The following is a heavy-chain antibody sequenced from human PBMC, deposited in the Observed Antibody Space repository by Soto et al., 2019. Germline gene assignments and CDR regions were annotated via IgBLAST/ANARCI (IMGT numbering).Heavy chain of an antibody. Sequence: QVQLVQSGAEVKKPGASVKVSCKASGYTFTSYGISWVRQAPGQGLEWMGWISAYNGNTNYAQKLQGRVTMTTDTSPSKAYMELRSLRSDDTAVYYCARSIMITFGGVIAIDYWGQGTLVTVSS. CDR2: ISAYNGNT. CDR3: ARSIMITFGGVIAIDY. D-gene: IGHD3-16*02. J-gene: IGHJ4*02. V-gene: IGHV1-18*01. CDR1: GYTFTSYG.